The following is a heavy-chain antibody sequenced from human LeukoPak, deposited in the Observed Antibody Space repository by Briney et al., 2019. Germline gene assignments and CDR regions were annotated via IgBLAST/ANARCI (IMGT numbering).Heavy chain of an antibody. J-gene: IGHJ6*04. CDR2: IKQDGSEK. CDR3: AELGITMIGGV. D-gene: IGHD3-10*02. CDR1: GFTFSSYW. Sequence: PGGSLRLSCAASGFTFSSYWMRWVRQAPGKGLEWVANIKQDGSEKYYADSVKGRFTISRYNAKNSLYLQMNSLRAEDTAVYYCAELGITMIGGVWGKGTTVTISS. V-gene: IGHV3-7*01.